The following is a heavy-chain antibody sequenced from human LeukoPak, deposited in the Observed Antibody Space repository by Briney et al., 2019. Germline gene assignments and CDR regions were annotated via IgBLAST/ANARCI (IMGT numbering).Heavy chain of an antibody. CDR2: ISAYNGNA. CDR3: ARDPYEYYYDSSGYSEFDY. V-gene: IGHV1-18*01. Sequence: ASVKVSCKASGYTFTSYGISWVRQAPGQGLEWMGWISAYNGNANYAQKLQGRVTMTTDTSTSTAYMELRSLRSDDTAVYYCARDPYEYYYDSSGYSEFDYWGQGTLVTVSS. D-gene: IGHD3-22*01. CDR1: GYTFTSYG. J-gene: IGHJ4*02.